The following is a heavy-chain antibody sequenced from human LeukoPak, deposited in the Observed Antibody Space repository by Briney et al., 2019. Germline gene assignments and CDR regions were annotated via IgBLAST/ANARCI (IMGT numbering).Heavy chain of an antibody. CDR1: GGSISSYY. J-gene: IGHJ4*02. CDR3: ARLRDGRWLLDS. V-gene: IGHV4-59*08. D-gene: IGHD5-12*01. CDR2: IYYSGST. Sequence: SETLSLTCTVSGGSISSYYWSWIRQPPGKGLEWIGYIYYSGSTNYNPSLKSRVTISVDTSKNQFSLKLSSVTAADTAVYYCARLRDGRWLLDSWGRGTLVSVSS.